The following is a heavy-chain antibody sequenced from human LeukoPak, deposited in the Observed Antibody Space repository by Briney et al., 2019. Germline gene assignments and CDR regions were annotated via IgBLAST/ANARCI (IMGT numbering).Heavy chain of an antibody. CDR1: GFTFSSYA. Sequence: GGSLRLSCAASGFTFSSYAMSWVRQAPGKGLEWVSAISGSGGSTYYADSVKGRFTISKDNSKNTLYLQMNSLRAENTAVYYCAKDDLVLPFDSWGQGTMVTVSS. CDR2: ISGSGGST. V-gene: IGHV3-23*01. CDR3: AKDDLVLPFDS. J-gene: IGHJ3*02. D-gene: IGHD2-21*02.